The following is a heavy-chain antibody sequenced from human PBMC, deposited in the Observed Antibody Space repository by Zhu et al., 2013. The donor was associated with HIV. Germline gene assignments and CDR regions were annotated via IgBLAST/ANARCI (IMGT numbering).Heavy chain of an antibody. CDR3: ARRVESRVITYYHYYMDV. CDR2: IYPDDSET. Sequence: EVQLVQSGAEVKKAGESLKISCKASGYSFTTYWIAWVRQMPGKGLEWMGIIYPDDSETKYSPSFRGQVTMSADKSISTAYLHWSSLKSSDTAMYYCARRVESRVITYYHYYMDVWGKGTTVTVSS. V-gene: IGHV5-51*01. CDR1: GYSFTTYW. J-gene: IGHJ6*03. D-gene: IGHD3-16*01.